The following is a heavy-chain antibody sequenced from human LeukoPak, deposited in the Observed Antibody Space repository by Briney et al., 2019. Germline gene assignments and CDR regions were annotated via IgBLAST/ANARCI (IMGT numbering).Heavy chain of an antibody. Sequence: SVKVSCKASGYTFTSNGISWVRQAPGQGLEWMGGIIPIFGTANYAQKFQGRVTITADESTSTAYMELSSLRSEDTAVYYCARGNPYYQYSSGWYGVDYWGQGTLVTVSS. CDR1: GYTFTSNG. V-gene: IGHV1-69*13. CDR2: IIPIFGTA. J-gene: IGHJ4*02. CDR3: ARGNPYYQYSSGWYGVDY. D-gene: IGHD6-19*01.